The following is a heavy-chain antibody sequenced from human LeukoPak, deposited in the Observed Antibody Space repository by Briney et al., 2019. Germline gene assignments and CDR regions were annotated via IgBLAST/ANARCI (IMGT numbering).Heavy chain of an antibody. V-gene: IGHV4-34*01. D-gene: IGHD6-13*01. CDR1: GGSFSGYY. CDR3: ARGGPHSSRAYFDY. CDR2: INHSGST. Sequence: SETLSLTCAVYGGSFSGYYWSWIRQPPGKELEWIGEINHSGSTNYNPSLKSRVTISVDTSKNQFSLKLSSVTAADTAVYYCARGGPHSSRAYFDYWGQGTLVTVSS. J-gene: IGHJ4*02.